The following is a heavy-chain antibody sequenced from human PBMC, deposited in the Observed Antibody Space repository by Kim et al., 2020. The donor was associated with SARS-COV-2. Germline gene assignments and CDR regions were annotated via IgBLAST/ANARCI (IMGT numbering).Heavy chain of an antibody. Sequence: DSVKGRFTISRDNFKNTLYLRMNSLRAEDTAVYYCARGGTDYYDSSGLEYWGQGTLVTVSS. J-gene: IGHJ4*02. D-gene: IGHD3-22*01. V-gene: IGHV3-30*07. CDR3: ARGGTDYYDSSGLEY.